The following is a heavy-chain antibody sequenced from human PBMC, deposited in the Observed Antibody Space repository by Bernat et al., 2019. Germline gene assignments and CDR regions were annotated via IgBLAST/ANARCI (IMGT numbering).Heavy chain of an antibody. Sequence: EVQLLESGGGLVQPGGSLRLSCAASGFTFSNYIMSWVRQAPGKGLEWVSGISGSGGTTYHAESVKGRFTISRDNSKSTLYLQMHSLRAEDTAIYLCVKGESGYSGLGYWGQGTLVTVSS. V-gene: IGHV3-23*01. CDR2: ISGSGGTT. CDR1: GFTFSNYI. D-gene: IGHD5-12*01. J-gene: IGHJ4*02. CDR3: VKGESGYSGLGY.